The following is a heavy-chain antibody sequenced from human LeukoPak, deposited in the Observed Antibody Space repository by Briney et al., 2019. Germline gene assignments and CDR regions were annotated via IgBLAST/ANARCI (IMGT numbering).Heavy chain of an antibody. CDR3: ASFLTYYYDSSGYNYYYGMDV. CDR2: ISSSSSTI. V-gene: IGHV3-48*02. D-gene: IGHD3-22*01. J-gene: IGHJ6*02. CDR1: GFTFSSYS. Sequence: PGGSLRLSCEASGFTFSSYSMNWVRQAPGKGLEWVSYISSSSSTIYYADSVKGRFTISRDNAKNSLYLQMNSLRDEDTAVYYCASFLTYYYDSSGYNYYYGMDVWGQGTTVTVSS.